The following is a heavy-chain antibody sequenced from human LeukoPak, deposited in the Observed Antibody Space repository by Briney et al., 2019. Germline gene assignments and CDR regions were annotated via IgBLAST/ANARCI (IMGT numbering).Heavy chain of an antibody. CDR3: TRGSGPGVTTIAS. J-gene: IGHJ4*02. D-gene: IGHD4-17*01. CDR1: GFAFSSYD. V-gene: IGHV3-13*01. CDR2: FHADGET. Sequence: PGGSLRLSCATSGFAFSSYDMHWVRQATGKGLEWVSAFHADGETFYSDSVRGRLTISRDNAKNSLNLQMNSLGVGDTAVYYCTRGSGPGVTTIASWGQGTLVTVSS.